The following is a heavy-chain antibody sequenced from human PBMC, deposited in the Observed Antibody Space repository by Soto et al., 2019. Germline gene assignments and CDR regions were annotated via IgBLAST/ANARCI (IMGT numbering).Heavy chain of an antibody. Sequence: ASVKVSGKASGYTFTSYAMHWVRQAPGQRLEWMGWINAGNGNTKYSQKFQGRVTITRDTSASTAYMELSSLRSEDTAVYYCARVAPITMVRGVINGFDYWGQGTLVTVSS. CDR1: GYTFTSYA. D-gene: IGHD3-10*01. J-gene: IGHJ4*02. V-gene: IGHV1-3*01. CDR3: ARVAPITMVRGVINGFDY. CDR2: INAGNGNT.